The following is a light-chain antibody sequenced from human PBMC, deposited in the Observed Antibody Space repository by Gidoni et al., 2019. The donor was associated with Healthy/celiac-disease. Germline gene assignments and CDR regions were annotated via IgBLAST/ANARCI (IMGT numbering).Light chain of an antibody. CDR1: GSNIGRNT. V-gene: IGLV1-44*01. CDR2: STD. Sequence: QSVLTQPPSASGTPGQSVIISCSGSGSNIGRNTVNWYRQVPGKAPHVLIYSTDERPSGVPHRFSGSRSGTSASLAISGLQSEDEADYYCGTWDDSLNAYVFGSGTKVSVL. J-gene: IGLJ1*01. CDR3: GTWDDSLNAYV.